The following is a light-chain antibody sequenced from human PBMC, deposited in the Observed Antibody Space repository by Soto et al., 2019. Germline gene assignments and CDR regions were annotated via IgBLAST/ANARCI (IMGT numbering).Light chain of an antibody. Sequence: DIVMTQSPDSLAVSLGERATINCKSSQSVLYSSNNKNYLVWYQQKPGQPPKLLIYWASTRESGVPDRFSCSGSGTDFTLTISSLQAEDVAVYYCQQYYSPPLTFGQGTKVEIK. CDR2: WAS. CDR3: QQYYSPPLT. J-gene: IGKJ1*01. CDR1: QSVLYSSNNKNY. V-gene: IGKV4-1*01.